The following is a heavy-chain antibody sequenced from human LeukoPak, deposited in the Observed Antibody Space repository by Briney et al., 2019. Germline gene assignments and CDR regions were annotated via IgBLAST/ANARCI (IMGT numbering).Heavy chain of an antibody. D-gene: IGHD3-10*01. CDR3: ARVLAAVGLYGSEYYFDY. V-gene: IGHV3-7*01. CDR1: GFTFSSYW. Sequence: GALRLSCAASGFTFSSYWMSWVRQAPGKGLEWVANIKQDGSEKYYVDSVKGRFTISRDNAKNSLCLQMNSLRAEDTAVYYCARVLAAVGLYGSEYYFDYWGQGTLVTVSS. J-gene: IGHJ4*02. CDR2: IKQDGSEK.